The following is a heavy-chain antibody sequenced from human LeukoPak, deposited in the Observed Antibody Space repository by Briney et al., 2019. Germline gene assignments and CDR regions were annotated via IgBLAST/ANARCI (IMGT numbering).Heavy chain of an antibody. Sequence: SSETLSLTCTVSGGSISSSSYYWGWIRQPPGKGLEWIGSIYYSGSTNYNPSLKSRVTISVDTSKNQFSLKLSSVTAADTAVYYCARGRGSSSWYYFDYWGQGTLVTASS. CDR1: GGSISSSSYY. CDR3: ARGRGSSSWYYFDY. CDR2: IYYSGST. J-gene: IGHJ4*02. V-gene: IGHV4-39*07. D-gene: IGHD6-13*01.